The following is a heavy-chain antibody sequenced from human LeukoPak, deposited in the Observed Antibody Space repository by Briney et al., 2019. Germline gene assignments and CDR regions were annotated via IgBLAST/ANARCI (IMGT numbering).Heavy chain of an antibody. Sequence: SETLSLTCAVYGGSFSGYSWSWIRQPPGKGLEWIGYISYSGNTYYNPSLKSRVTISVDTSKNQFSLKLSSVTAADTAVYYCARVDHYDFWVFPWGQGTLVTVSS. J-gene: IGHJ5*02. CDR2: ISYSGNT. D-gene: IGHD3-3*01. CDR3: ARVDHYDFWVFP. CDR1: GGSFSGYS. V-gene: IGHV4-30-4*07.